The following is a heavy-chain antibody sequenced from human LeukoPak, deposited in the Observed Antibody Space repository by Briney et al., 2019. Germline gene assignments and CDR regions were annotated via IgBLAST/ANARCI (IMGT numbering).Heavy chain of an antibody. Sequence: PGGSLRLSCAASGFTFSTYGMSWVRQAPGKGLEWVSAISGSGGSTYYADSVKGRFTISRDNSKNTLYLQMNSLRAEDTAVYYCAKVRGDSKNWYFDLWGRGTLVTVSS. V-gene: IGHV3-23*01. CDR1: GFTFSTYG. J-gene: IGHJ2*01. CDR3: AKVRGDSKNWYFDL. CDR2: ISGSGGST. D-gene: IGHD4-11*01.